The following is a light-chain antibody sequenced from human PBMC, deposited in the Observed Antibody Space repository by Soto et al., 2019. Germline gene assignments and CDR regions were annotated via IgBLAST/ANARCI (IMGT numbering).Light chain of an antibody. CDR2: RND. CDR3: AAWDDSMSGF. CDR1: SSNIGSTY. Sequence: QSVLTQPPSASGTPGQRVTISCSGSSSNIGSTYVYWYQQLPGTAPKLLIYRNDQRPSGVPDRFCGSKSGTSASLAISGLRSEDEADYYCAAWDDSMSGFFGGGTKLTVL. V-gene: IGLV1-47*01. J-gene: IGLJ2*01.